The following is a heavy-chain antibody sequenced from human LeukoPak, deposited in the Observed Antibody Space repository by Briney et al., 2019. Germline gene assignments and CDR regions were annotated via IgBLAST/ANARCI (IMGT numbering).Heavy chain of an antibody. CDR3: ARDDDYGDSPPFDY. J-gene: IGHJ4*02. Sequence: LSGRSLRLSCAASGFTFSTYVIHWVRQAPGKGLEWVAVVSYDGSNIYYADSVKGRFTISRDNSNNTLFLQMNSLRAEDTAVYFCARDDDYGDSPPFDYWGQGTLVTVSS. D-gene: IGHD4-17*01. CDR1: GFTFSTYV. CDR2: VSYDGSNI. V-gene: IGHV3-30-3*01.